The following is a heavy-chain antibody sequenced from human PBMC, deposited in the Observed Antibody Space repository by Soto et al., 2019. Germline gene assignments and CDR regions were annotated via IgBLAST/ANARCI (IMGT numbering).Heavy chain of an antibody. V-gene: IGHV1-69*01. CDR3: ARLAHPVTTSAGY. J-gene: IGHJ4*02. CDR1: GGTFSSYA. CDR2: IIPIFGTA. D-gene: IGHD4-4*01. Sequence: QVQLVQSGAEVKKPGSAVKVSCKASGGTFSSYAISWVRQAPGQGLEWMGGIIPIFGTANYAQKFQGGVPITADESTSTAYMALSSLRSEDTAVYYCARLAHPVTTSAGYWGQGTLVTVSS.